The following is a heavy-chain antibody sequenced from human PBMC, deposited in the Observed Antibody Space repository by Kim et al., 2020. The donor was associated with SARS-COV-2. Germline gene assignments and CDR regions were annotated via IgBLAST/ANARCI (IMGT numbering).Heavy chain of an antibody. CDR3: ARGTAMWIY. D-gene: IGHD5-18*01. J-gene: IGHJ4*02. V-gene: IGHV3-7*04. CDR2: IKQDGSEK. CDR1: GFSFSTFW. Sequence: GGSLRLSCAASGFSFSTFWMTWVRQAPGKGLEWVANIKQDGSEKNYVDSVKGRFTISRDNAKNSLYLQMNSLRAEDSAVYYCARGTAMWIYWGQGALVTV.